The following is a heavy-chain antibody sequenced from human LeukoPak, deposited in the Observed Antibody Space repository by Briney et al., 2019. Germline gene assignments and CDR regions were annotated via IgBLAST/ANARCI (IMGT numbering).Heavy chain of an antibody. CDR2: IGGSGGST. CDR3: VRDIVSKYWFEY. CDR1: GFTFSSYA. D-gene: IGHD5/OR15-5a*01. Sequence: HSGGSLGLSCAASGFTFSSYAMSWVRQAPGKGLEWVSTIGGSGGSTYYADSVKGRFSISRDNSKNTVYLQMNSLRAEDAAVYYCVRDIVSKYWFEYWGQGTLVTVSS. J-gene: IGHJ4*02. V-gene: IGHV3-23*01.